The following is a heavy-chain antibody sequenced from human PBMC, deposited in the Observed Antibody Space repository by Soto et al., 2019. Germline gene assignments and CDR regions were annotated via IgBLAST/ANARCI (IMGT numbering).Heavy chain of an antibody. Sequence: GASVKVSCQASGYTLTSYGISWVRQAPGQGLEWMGWISAYNGNTNYAQKLQGRVTMTTDTSTSTAYMELRSLRSDDTAVYYCARGGGFYSSGLGMDVWGQGTTVTVSS. V-gene: IGHV1-18*01. J-gene: IGHJ6*02. CDR1: GYTLTSYG. CDR3: ARGGGFYSSGLGMDV. D-gene: IGHD6-19*01. CDR2: ISAYNGNT.